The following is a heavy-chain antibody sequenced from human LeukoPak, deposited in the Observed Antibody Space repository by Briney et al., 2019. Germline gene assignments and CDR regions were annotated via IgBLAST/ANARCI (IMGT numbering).Heavy chain of an antibody. Sequence: ASVKVSCKASGYTFTSYGISWVRQAPGQGLEWMGWISAYNGNTNYAQKLQGRVTMTTDTSTSTAYMELRSLRSDGTAVYYCARDLWAYDYVWGSYRYSHDAFDIWGQGTMVTVSS. CDR1: GYTFTSYG. D-gene: IGHD3-16*02. CDR3: ARDLWAYDYVWGSYRYSHDAFDI. CDR2: ISAYNGNT. V-gene: IGHV1-18*04. J-gene: IGHJ3*02.